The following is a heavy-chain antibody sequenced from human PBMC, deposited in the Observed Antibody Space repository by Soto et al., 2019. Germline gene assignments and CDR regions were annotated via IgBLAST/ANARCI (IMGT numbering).Heavy chain of an antibody. J-gene: IGHJ4*02. Sequence: EVQLVESGGGLVQPGGSLRLSCAASGFTFSRYDMHWVRQATGKGLEWVSTIGNAGDTYYPVSVKGRFTISRENAKNSLYLQMNSLRAGDTAVYYCARGLSVGTTAIDYWGQGTLVTVSS. CDR3: ARGLSVGTTAIDY. V-gene: IGHV3-13*01. CDR1: GFTFSRYD. D-gene: IGHD1-26*01. CDR2: IGNAGDT.